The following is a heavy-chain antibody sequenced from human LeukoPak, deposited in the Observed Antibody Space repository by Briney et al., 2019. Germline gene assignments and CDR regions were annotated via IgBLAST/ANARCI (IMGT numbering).Heavy chain of an antibody. Sequence: GGSLRLSCAASGFTFSSYWMSWVRQAPGKGLEWVANIRQDGSEKYYVDSVKGRFTISRDNSKNTLYLQMKSLRAEDTAVYYCARGMGAPDYWGQGTLVTVSS. CDR2: IRQDGSEK. V-gene: IGHV3-7*04. D-gene: IGHD1-26*01. CDR3: ARGMGAPDY. CDR1: GFTFSSYW. J-gene: IGHJ4*02.